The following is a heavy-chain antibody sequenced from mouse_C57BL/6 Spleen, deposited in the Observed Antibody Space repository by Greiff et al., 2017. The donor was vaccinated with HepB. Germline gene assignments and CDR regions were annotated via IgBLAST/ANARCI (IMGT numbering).Heavy chain of an antibody. CDR1: GFTFSSYA. CDR3: ARDQNYGLYWYFDV. Sequence: EVQRVESGGGLVKPGGSLKLSCAASGFTFSSYAMSWVRQTPEKRLEWVATISDGGSYTYYPDNVKGRFTISRDNAKNNLYLQMSHLKSEDKAMYYCARDQNYGLYWYFDVWGTGTTVTVSS. D-gene: IGHD1-1*01. CDR2: ISDGGSYT. V-gene: IGHV5-4*01. J-gene: IGHJ1*03.